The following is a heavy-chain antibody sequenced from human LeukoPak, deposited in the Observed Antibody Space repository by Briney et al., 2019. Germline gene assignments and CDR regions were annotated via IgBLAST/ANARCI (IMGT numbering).Heavy chain of an antibody. CDR3: ARDCSSTSCYMHYFDY. J-gene: IGHJ4*02. CDR2: IIPIIGME. Sequence: SVKVSCKASGGTFINYSITWVRQAPGQGPEWMGRIIPIIGMEDYAQKFQGRVTMTRDTSTSTVYMELSSLRSEDTAVYYCARDCSSTSCYMHYFDYWGQGTLVTVSS. D-gene: IGHD2-2*02. CDR1: GGTFINYS. V-gene: IGHV1-69*04.